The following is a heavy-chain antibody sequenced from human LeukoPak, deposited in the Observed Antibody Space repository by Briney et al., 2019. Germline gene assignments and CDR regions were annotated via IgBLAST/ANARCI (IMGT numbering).Heavy chain of an antibody. D-gene: IGHD1-1*01. J-gene: IGHJ5*02. CDR2: INPNSGGT. CDR1: GYTFTGYY. CDR3: ARGSDWNGGGWFDP. V-gene: IGHV1-2*02. Sequence: ASVKVSCKASGYTFTGYYLHWVRQAPGQGLQWMGWINPNSGGTKYAQKFQGRITMTRDTSISTAYMDLSRLRSDDTAVYYCARGSDWNGGGWFDPWGQGTLVTVSS.